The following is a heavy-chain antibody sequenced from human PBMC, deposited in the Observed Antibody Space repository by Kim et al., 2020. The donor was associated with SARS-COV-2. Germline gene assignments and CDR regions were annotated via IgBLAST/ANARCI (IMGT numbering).Heavy chain of an antibody. CDR3: ARWYSSSWYENGMDV. V-gene: IGHV4-31*03. Sequence: SETLSLTCTVSGGSISSGGYYWSWIRQHPGKGLEWIGYIYYSGSTYYNPSLKSRVTISVDTSKNQFSLKLSSVTAADTAVYYCARWYSSSWYENGMDVWGQGTTVTVSS. J-gene: IGHJ6*02. CDR2: IYYSGST. D-gene: IGHD6-13*01. CDR1: GGSISSGGYY.